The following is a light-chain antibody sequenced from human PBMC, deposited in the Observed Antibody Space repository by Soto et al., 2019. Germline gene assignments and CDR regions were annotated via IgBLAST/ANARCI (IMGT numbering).Light chain of an antibody. J-gene: IGLJ1*01. CDR2: DVS. V-gene: IGLV2-14*01. Sequence: QSTLTQPASVSGSPGQSITISCTGTSSDVGGYSYVSWYQQQPGKAPKLVISDVSNRPSGVSDRFSGSKSGNTASLTISGLQTEDEADYYCASYRTSSTYVFGTGTKVTVL. CDR3: ASYRTSSTYV. CDR1: SSDVGGYSY.